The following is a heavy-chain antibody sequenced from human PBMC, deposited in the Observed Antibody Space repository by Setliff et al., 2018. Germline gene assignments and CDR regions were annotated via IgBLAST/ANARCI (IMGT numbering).Heavy chain of an antibody. CDR1: GGSINNYH. CDR3: ARVKIAILPAAIDY. J-gene: IGHJ4*02. Sequence: SETLSLTCTVSGGSINNYHWNWIRQPPGKGLEWIGYVGYNGNTHYNPSLNSRVTMSVDTSKNQFSLKLSPVTAADTAVYYCARVKIAILPAAIDYWGQGTLVTVSS. V-gene: IGHV4-59*12. CDR2: VGYNGNT. D-gene: IGHD2-2*01.